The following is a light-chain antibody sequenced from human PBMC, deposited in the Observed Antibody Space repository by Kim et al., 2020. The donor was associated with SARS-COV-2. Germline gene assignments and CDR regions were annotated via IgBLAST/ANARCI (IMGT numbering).Light chain of an antibody. CDR2: KDN. CDR1: VLAKKY. Sequence: VAPGQTAKITCPGDVLAKKYATWFQQRPGQAPLVVIYKDNDRPSEIPPRFSGSSSGTTVTLTISGAQFEDDADYYCYSVSDNNRVVFGGGTQLTVL. CDR3: YSVSDNNRVV. V-gene: IGLV3-27*01. J-gene: IGLJ3*02.